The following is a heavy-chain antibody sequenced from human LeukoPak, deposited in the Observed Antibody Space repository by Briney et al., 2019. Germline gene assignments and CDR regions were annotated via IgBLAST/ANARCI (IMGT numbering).Heavy chain of an antibody. CDR3: AKHLGSHSFLFYYKDV. CDR1: EFTFSRFA. Sequence: GSLRLSFEASEFTFSRFAMSWIRQPPGTGLEWVSTLSGSGTATYYADSVKGRFTTSRDNSKDTLYLQMDNLRADDTAVYYCAKHLGSHSFLFYYKDVWGKGTSVIVSS. J-gene: IGHJ6*03. D-gene: IGHD2-21*01. V-gene: IGHV3-23*01. CDR2: LSGSGTAT.